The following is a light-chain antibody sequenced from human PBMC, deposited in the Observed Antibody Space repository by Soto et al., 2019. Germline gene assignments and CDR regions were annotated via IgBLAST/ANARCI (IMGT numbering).Light chain of an antibody. CDR3: QQRGSWPPSIT. J-gene: IGKJ5*01. V-gene: IGKV3-11*01. CDR2: AAS. CDR1: QSVSRK. Sequence: EILMTQSSATVSVSPGERATTSCRASQSVSRKLAWYQHKPGEAPRLLIYAASSRATGIPDRFSGSGSGTDFSLTISSLEPEDFAVYYCQQRGSWPPSITFGQGTRLEIK.